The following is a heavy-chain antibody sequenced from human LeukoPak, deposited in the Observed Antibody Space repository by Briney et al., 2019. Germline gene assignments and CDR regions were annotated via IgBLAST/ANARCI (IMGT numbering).Heavy chain of an antibody. Sequence: PGGSLRLSCAASGFIFSSYGMHWVRQAPGKGLEWVAFIRYDGSNKYYADSVKGRFTISRDNSKNTLYLQMNSLRAEDTAVYYCARASGSYRNDAFDIWGQGILVTVSS. J-gene: IGHJ4*02. D-gene: IGHD1-26*01. CDR2: IRYDGSNK. CDR3: ARASGSYRNDAFDI. CDR1: GFIFSSYG. V-gene: IGHV3-30*02.